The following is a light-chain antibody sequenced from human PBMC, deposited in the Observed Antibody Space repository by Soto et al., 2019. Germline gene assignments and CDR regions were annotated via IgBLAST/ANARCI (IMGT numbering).Light chain of an antibody. Sequence: QSALTQPPSVSGAPGQRVTIPCTGNSSNLGAGYDVHWYQQLPGTAPKLVIYGNRNRPSGVPERFSGSKSGTSASLAITGLQAEDEGDYYCAAWDDSLSGVFGGGTKLTVL. CDR3: AAWDDSLSGV. V-gene: IGLV1-40*01. CDR2: GNR. CDR1: SSNLGAGYD. J-gene: IGLJ3*02.